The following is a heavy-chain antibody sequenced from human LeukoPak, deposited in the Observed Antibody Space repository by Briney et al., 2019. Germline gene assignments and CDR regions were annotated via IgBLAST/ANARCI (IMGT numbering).Heavy chain of an antibody. J-gene: IGHJ4*02. D-gene: IGHD2-2*01. CDR3: ARVVVPAAIDY. Sequence: SETLSLTCAVYGGSFSGYYWSWIRQPPGKGLEWIGEINHSGSTNYNPSLKSRVTISVDTSKNQFSLKLSPVTAADTAVYYCARVVVPAAIDYWGQGTLVTVSS. CDR2: INHSGST. CDR1: GGSFSGYY. V-gene: IGHV4-34*01.